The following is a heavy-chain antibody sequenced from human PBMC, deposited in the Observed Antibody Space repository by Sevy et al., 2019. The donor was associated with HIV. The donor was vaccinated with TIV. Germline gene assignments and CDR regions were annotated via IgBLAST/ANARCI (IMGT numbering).Heavy chain of an antibody. CDR1: GYTFTSYY. J-gene: IGHJ5*02. V-gene: IGHV1-46*01. D-gene: IGHD2-15*01. CDR3: ARGSGGRSGLFEP. Sequence: ALVKVSCKASGYTFTSYYMNWVRQAPGQGLEWMGIVNPSGGSTSYAQKFQGRVTMTRDTSTSTVYMELSRLRSEDTAVYYCARGSGGRSGLFEPWGQGTLVTISS. CDR2: VNPSGGST.